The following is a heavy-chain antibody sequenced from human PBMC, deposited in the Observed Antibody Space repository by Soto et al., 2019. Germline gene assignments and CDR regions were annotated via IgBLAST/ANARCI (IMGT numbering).Heavy chain of an antibody. J-gene: IGHJ4*02. CDR2: IYDGGIT. V-gene: IGHV4-59*08. Sequence: LSLTCTVSGGSISSDYWSWIRQSPGKGLEWIGFIYDGGITNYNPSLRSRVSISADTPNNQFSLNLRSVTAADTAVYYCARQWDYWGQGTLVTVSS. CDR3: ARQWDY. CDR1: GGSISSDY.